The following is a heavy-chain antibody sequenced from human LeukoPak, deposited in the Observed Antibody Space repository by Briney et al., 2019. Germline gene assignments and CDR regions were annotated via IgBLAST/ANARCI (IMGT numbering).Heavy chain of an antibody. CDR3: ARDRAARPGVGLDY. CDR2: IIPIFGTA. J-gene: IGHJ4*02. Sequence: SVKVSCKASGGTFSSYAISWVRQAPGQGLEWMGGIIPIFGTANYAQKFQGRVTITADESTSTAYMELSSLRSEDTAVYYCARDRAARPGVGLDYWGQGTLVTVSS. CDR1: GGTFSSYA. V-gene: IGHV1-69*13. D-gene: IGHD6-6*01.